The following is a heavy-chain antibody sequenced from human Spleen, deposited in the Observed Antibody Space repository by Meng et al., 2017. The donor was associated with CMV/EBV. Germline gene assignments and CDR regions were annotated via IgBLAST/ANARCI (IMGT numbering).Heavy chain of an antibody. J-gene: IGHJ6*02. D-gene: IGHD2/OR15-2a*01. CDR1: GYTFTGYY. V-gene: IGHV1-2*02. CDR3: ARSNGNFYYYGLDV. Sequence: ASVKVSCKASGYTFTGYYMNWVRQAPGQGLEWMGWINPNSGDTNYAQNFQGRVTMTRDTSISTAYMELSSLRSEDTAVYYCARSNGNFYYYGLDVWGQGTTVTAS. CDR2: INPNSGDT.